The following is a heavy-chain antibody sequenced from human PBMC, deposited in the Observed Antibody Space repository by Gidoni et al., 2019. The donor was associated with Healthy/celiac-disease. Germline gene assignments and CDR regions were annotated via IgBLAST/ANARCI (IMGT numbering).Heavy chain of an antibody. CDR2: ISYDGSNK. D-gene: IGHD1-26*01. Sequence: SYAMHWVRQAPGKGLEWVAVISYDGSNKYYADSVKGRFTISRDNSKNTLYLQMNSLRAEDTAVYYCARALRELGPPAGDAFDIWGQGTMVTVSS. CDR1: SYA. J-gene: IGHJ3*02. CDR3: ARALRELGPPAGDAFDI. V-gene: IGHV3-30*04.